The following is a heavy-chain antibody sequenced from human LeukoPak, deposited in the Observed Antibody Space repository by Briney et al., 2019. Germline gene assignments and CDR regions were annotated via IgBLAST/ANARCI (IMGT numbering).Heavy chain of an antibody. J-gene: IGHJ4*02. CDR1: GYTFPSYG. V-gene: IGHV1-18*01. CDR3: ARGVVVPAAPQYFDY. Sequence: GASVKVSCKTSGYTFPSYGISWVRQAPGQGLEWMGWISAYNGNTNYAQKLQGRVTMTTDTSTSTAYMELRSLRSEDTAVYYCARGVVVPAAPQYFDYWGQGTLVTVSS. D-gene: IGHD2-2*01. CDR2: ISAYNGNT.